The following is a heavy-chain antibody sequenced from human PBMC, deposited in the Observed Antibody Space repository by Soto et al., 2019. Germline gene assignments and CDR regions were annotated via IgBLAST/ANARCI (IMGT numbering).Heavy chain of an antibody. V-gene: IGHV3-23*01. Sequence: EVQLLESGGGLVQPGGSLRLSCAASGFTFSSYAMSWVRQAPGKGLKWVSAISGSGGSTYYADSVKGRFTISRDNSKNTRYLQMNSLRAEDTAVYYCAKARDILTGYYLDFALDYWGQGTLVTVSS. CDR3: AKARDILTGYYLDFALDY. J-gene: IGHJ4*02. D-gene: IGHD3-9*01. CDR2: ISGSGGST. CDR1: GFTFSSYA.